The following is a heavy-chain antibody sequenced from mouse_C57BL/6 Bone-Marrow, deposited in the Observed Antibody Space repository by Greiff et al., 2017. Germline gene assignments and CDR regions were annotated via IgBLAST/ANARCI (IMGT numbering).Heavy chain of an antibody. Sequence: VKLQESGAELARPGASVKLSCKASGYTFTSYGISWVKQRTGQGLEWIGEIYPRSGNTYYNEKFKGKATLTADKSSSTAYMELRSLTSEDSAVXFCARDSSGYPFDYWGQGTTLTVSS. CDR2: IYPRSGNT. D-gene: IGHD3-2*02. CDR3: ARDSSGYPFDY. V-gene: IGHV1-81*01. J-gene: IGHJ2*01. CDR1: GYTFTSYG.